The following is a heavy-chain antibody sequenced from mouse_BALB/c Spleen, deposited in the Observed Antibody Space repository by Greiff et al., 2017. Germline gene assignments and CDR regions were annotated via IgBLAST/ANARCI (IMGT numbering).Heavy chain of an antibody. J-gene: IGHJ3*01. V-gene: IGHV5-6*01. CDR1: GFTFSSYG. CDR3: ARSPYDYDGAWFAY. CDR2: ISSGGSYT. D-gene: IGHD2-4*01. Sequence: EVKLVESGGDLVKPGGSLKLSCAASGFTFSSYGMSWVRQTPDKRLEWVATISSGGSYTYYPDSVKGRFTISRDNAKNTLYLQMSSLKSEDTAMYYCARSPYDYDGAWFAYWGQGTLVTVSA.